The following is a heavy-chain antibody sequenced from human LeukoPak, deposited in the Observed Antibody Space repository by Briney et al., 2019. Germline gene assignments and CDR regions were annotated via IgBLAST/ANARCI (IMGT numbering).Heavy chain of an antibody. D-gene: IGHD4-23*01. CDR2: IYHSGST. CDR3: ATETSIAKTMTTVAPGYFDY. CDR1: GGSISSYH. Sequence: PSETLSLTCTVSGGSISSYHWSWIRQPPGKGLEWIGEIYHSGSTNYNPSLKSRVTISVDKSKNQFSLKLSSVTAADTAVYYCATETSIAKTMTTVAPGYFDYWGQGTLVTVSS. J-gene: IGHJ4*02. V-gene: IGHV4-59*12.